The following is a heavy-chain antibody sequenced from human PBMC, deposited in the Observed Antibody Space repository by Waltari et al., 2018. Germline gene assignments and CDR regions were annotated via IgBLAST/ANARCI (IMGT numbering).Heavy chain of an antibody. CDR3: ASLLSGRRAFDI. CDR1: GGTFSSYA. V-gene: IGHV1-69*05. Sequence: QVQLVQSGAEVKKPGSSVKVSCKASGGTFSSYAISGVRQAPGQGLEWMGGIIPIFGTANYAQKFQGRVTITTDESTSTAYMELSSLRSEDTAVYYCASLLSGRRAFDIWGQGTMVTVSS. D-gene: IGHD1-26*01. CDR2: IIPIFGTA. J-gene: IGHJ3*02.